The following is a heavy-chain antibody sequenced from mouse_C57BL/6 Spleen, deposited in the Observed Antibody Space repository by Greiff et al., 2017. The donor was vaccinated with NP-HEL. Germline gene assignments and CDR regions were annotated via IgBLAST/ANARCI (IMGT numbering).Heavy chain of an antibody. CDR2: IWSGGST. D-gene: IGHD1-1*01. CDR1: GFSLTSYG. CDR3: ASLYGSGYWYFDV. Sequence: QVQLKQSGPGLVQPSQSLSITCTVSGFSLTSYGVHWVRQSPGKGLEWLGVIWSGGSTDYNAAFISRLSISKDNSKSQVFFKMNSLQADDTAIYYCASLYGSGYWYFDVWGTGTTVTVSS. J-gene: IGHJ1*03. V-gene: IGHV2-2*01.